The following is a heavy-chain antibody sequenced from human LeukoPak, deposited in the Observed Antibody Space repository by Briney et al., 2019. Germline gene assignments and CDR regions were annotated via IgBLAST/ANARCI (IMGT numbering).Heavy chain of an antibody. V-gene: IGHV3-74*03. J-gene: IGHJ4*02. D-gene: IGHD3-22*01. CDR3: AKRPDRSYYDRTGYYYFDY. CDR2: IDNAGSIT. CDR1: GFTFSNYW. Sequence: GGSLRLSCAASGFTFSNYWIHWVRQAPGKGLVWVSRIDNAGSITTYADSVKGRFTISRDNSKNTLYLQMNSLRAEDTAVYYCAKRPDRSYYDRTGYYYFDYWGQGTLVTVSS.